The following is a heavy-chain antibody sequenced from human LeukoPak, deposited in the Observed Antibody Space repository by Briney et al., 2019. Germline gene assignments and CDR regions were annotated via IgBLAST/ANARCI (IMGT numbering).Heavy chain of an antibody. CDR3: ARFGEMATINTFDY. D-gene: IGHD5-24*01. CDR1: GGSISSSSYY. Sequence: SETLPLTCTVSGGSISSSSYYWGWIRQPPGKGLEWIGSIYSGSTYYNPSLKSRVTISVDTSKNQFSLKLSSVTAADTAVYYCARFGEMATINTFDYWGQGTLVTVSS. J-gene: IGHJ4*02. V-gene: IGHV4-39*07. CDR2: IYSGST.